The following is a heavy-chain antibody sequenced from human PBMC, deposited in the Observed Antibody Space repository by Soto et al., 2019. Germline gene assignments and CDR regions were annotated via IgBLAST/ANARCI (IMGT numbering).Heavy chain of an antibody. J-gene: IGHJ4*02. CDR3: ARARDDYNFLYEPT. D-gene: IGHD4-4*01. CDR2: IYSGGST. Sequence: EVQLVEAGGGLIQPGGSLRLSCAASGFTISRNYMSWVRQAPGKGLEWVSVIYSGGSTHYADSVKGRFTISRDNSKKMLYLQMNRLRAEDTAVYYCARARDDYNFLYEPTWGQGTLVTVSS. CDR1: GFTISRNY. V-gene: IGHV3-53*01.